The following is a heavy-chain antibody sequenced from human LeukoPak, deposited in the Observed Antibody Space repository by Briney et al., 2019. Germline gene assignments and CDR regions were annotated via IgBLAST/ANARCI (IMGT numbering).Heavy chain of an antibody. V-gene: IGHV3-49*04. D-gene: IGHD1-1*01. CDR1: GFTFGDYA. Sequence: SGGSLRLSCTASGFTFGDYAMSWVRQAPGKGLEWVGFIRSKAYGGTTEYAASVKGRFTISRDDSKSIAYLQMNSLKTEDTAVYYCTRVRGVWERSYMDVWGKGTTVTVSS. J-gene: IGHJ6*03. CDR2: IRSKAYGGTT. CDR3: TRVRGVWERSYMDV.